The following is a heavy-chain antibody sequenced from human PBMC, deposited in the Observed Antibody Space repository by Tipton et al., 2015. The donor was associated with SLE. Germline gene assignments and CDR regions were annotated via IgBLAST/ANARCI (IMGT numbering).Heavy chain of an antibody. CDR2: IYYSGST. CDR3: ATDSRWYAFDI. J-gene: IGHJ3*02. CDR1: GGSISSSSYY. D-gene: IGHD6-13*01. V-gene: IGHV4-39*07. Sequence: TLSLTCTVSGGSISSSSYYWGWIRQPPGKGLEWIGSIYYSGSTYYNPSLKSRVAISINRSKNQFSLKLSSVTAADTAVYYCATDSRWYAFDIWGQGTMVTVSS.